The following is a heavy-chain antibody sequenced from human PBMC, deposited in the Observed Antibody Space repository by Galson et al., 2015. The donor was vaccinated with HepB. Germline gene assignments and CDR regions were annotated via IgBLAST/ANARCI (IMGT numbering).Heavy chain of an antibody. CDR3: AKGYSYGFVFGY. Sequence: SVKVSCKASGGTFSSYAISWVRQAPGQGLEWMGRIIPILGIANYAQKFQGRVTITADKSTSTAYMELSSLRSEDTAVYYCAKGYSYGFVFGYWGQGTLVTVSS. J-gene: IGHJ4*02. CDR1: GGTFSSYA. V-gene: IGHV1-69*04. D-gene: IGHD5-18*01. CDR2: IIPILGIA.